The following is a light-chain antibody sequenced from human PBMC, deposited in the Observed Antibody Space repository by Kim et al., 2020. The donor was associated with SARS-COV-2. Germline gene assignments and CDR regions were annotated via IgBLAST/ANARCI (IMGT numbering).Light chain of an antibody. V-gene: IGKV1-5*03. CDR3: QQYKTYSVA. CDR2: KAS. CDR1: QNINSW. Sequence: ASLGDKVTITCRASQNINSWLAWYQQKPGKATKLLIYKASSLESGVPSRFSGSGSGTQFTLTISSLQPDDFATYYCQQYKTYSVAFGQGTKVDIK. J-gene: IGKJ1*01.